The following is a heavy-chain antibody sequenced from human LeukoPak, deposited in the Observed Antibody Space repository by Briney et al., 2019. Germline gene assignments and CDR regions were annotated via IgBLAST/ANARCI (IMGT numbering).Heavy chain of an antibody. CDR1: GFTFSSYS. CDR3: ARNYGSGSYYAIY. D-gene: IGHD3-10*01. J-gene: IGHJ4*02. CDR2: ISSSSSTI. V-gene: IGHV3-48*01. Sequence: GGSLRLSCAASGFTFSSYSMNWVRQAPGKGLEWVSYISSSSSTIYYADSVKGRFTISRDNAKNSLYPQMNSLRAEDTAVYYCARNYGSGSYYAIYWGQGTLVTVSS.